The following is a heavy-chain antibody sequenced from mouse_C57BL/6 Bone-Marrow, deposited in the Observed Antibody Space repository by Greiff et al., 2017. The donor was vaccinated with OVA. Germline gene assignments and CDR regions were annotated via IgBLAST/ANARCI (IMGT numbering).Heavy chain of an antibody. CDR2: IYPGSGST. Sequence: QVQLQQPGAELVKPGASVKMSCKASGYTFTSYWITWVKQRPGQGLEWIGDIYPGSGSTNYNEKFKSKATLTVDTSSSTAYMQLSSLTSEDSAVYYCAISIYYYGSSYRYFDYWGQGTTLTVSS. J-gene: IGHJ2*01. D-gene: IGHD1-1*01. CDR3: AISIYYYGSSYRYFDY. V-gene: IGHV1-55*01. CDR1: GYTFTSYW.